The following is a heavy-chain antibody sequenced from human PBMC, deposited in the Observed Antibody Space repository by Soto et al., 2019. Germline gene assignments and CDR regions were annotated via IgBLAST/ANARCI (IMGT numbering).Heavy chain of an antibody. CDR3: TREGGVIGTGGTGNDALKI. D-gene: IGHD6-13*01. Sequence: HVQLLQSGAEVRKPGASVRVSCEASVYTLSDYFMQWVRQAPGQGLEWMVWINPNTGDTHYAQKFQGRVTMTRDTSINTAYMELNRLTSEDTAVYFCTREGGVIGTGGTGNDALKIWGQGTKFTVSS. CDR2: INPNTGDT. J-gene: IGHJ3*02. V-gene: IGHV1-2*02. CDR1: VYTLSDYF.